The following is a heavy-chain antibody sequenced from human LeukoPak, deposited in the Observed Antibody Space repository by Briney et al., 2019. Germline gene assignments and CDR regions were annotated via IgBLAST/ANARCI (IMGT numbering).Heavy chain of an antibody. V-gene: IGHV1-18*01. D-gene: IGHD3-22*01. CDR2: ISAYNGNT. J-gene: IGHJ4*02. CDR3: ARDRPRSYYYDSSGMGYFDY. Sequence: GASVKVSCKASGYTFTSYGISWVRQAPGQGLEWMGWISAYNGNTNYAQKLQGRVTMTTDTSTSTAYMELRSLRSDDTAVYYCARDRPRSYYYDSSGMGYFDYWGQGTLVTVSS. CDR1: GYTFTSYG.